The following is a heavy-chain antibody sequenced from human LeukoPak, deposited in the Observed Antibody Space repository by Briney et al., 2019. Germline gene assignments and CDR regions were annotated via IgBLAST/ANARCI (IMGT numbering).Heavy chain of an antibody. V-gene: IGHV3-21*01. CDR1: GFTFSNYN. CDR2: ISSSSSYI. Sequence: GGFLRLSCAASGFTFSNYNMNWVRQAPGKGLEWVSSISSSSSYIYYADSVKGRFTISRDNAKNSLYLQMNSLRAEDTAVYYCARDQRHGGNRGEFDYWGQGTLVTVSS. D-gene: IGHD4-23*01. J-gene: IGHJ4*02. CDR3: ARDQRHGGNRGEFDY.